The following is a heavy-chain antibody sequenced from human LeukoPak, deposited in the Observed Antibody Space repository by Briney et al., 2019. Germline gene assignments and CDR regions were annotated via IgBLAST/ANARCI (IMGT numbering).Heavy chain of an antibody. D-gene: IGHD2-21*02. V-gene: IGHV3-23*01. CDR1: GFTFSSYA. CDR2: ISGSGGST. J-gene: IGHJ5*02. Sequence: GSLRLSCAAPGFTFSSYAMSWVRQAPGKGLEWVSAISGSGGSTYYADSVKGRFTISRDNSKNTLYLQMNSLRAEDTAVYYCAKDPSGVTIQKFDPWGQGTLVTVSS. CDR3: AKDPSGVTIQKFDP.